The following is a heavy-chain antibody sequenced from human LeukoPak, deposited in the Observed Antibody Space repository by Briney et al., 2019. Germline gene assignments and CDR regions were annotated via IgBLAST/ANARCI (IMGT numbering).Heavy chain of an antibody. Sequence: PGGSLRLSCAASGFTFSSYAMHWVRQAPGKGLEWVAVISYDGSNKYYADSVKGRFTISRDNSKNTLYLQMNSLRAEDTAVYYCARDINRWIQLWLPGYWGQGTLVTVPS. V-gene: IGHV3-30*04. CDR1: GFTFSSYA. CDR2: ISYDGSNK. CDR3: ARDINRWIQLWLPGY. J-gene: IGHJ4*02. D-gene: IGHD5-18*01.